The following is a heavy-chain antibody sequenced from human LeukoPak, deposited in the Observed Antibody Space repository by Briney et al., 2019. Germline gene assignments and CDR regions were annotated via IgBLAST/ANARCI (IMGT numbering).Heavy chain of an antibody. Sequence: GGSLRLSCAASGFTFDDYAMHWVRQAPGKGLEWVSGISWNSGSIGYADSVKGRFTTSRDNAKNSLYLQMNSLRAEDMALYYCAKGADYTTSTYFDYWGQGTLVTVSS. CDR2: ISWNSGSI. V-gene: IGHV3-9*03. CDR3: AKGADYTTSTYFDY. J-gene: IGHJ4*02. CDR1: GFTFDDYA. D-gene: IGHD4-11*01.